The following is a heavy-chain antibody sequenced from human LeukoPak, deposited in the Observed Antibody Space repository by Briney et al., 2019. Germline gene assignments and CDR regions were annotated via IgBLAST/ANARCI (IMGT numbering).Heavy chain of an antibody. D-gene: IGHD3-10*01. CDR2: INPSGSST. Sequence: ASVKVSCKASGDTFTNYYIHWVRQAPGQGLEWMGIINPSGSSTSYAQKFQGRVTMTRDTSTSTVNMELGNLRSEDTAVYYCAREGFYGRELFPAFDYWGQGTLVTVSS. CDR1: GDTFTNYY. V-gene: IGHV1-46*01. J-gene: IGHJ4*02. CDR3: AREGFYGRELFPAFDY.